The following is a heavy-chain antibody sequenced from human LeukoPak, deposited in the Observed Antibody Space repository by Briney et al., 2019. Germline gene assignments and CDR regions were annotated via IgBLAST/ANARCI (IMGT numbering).Heavy chain of an antibody. CDR1: GGTFSSYA. CDR3: ARDAGRGVSYNY. J-gene: IGHJ4*02. CDR2: IIPILGTA. V-gene: IGHV1-69*01. Sequence: EASVKLSCKASGGTFSSYAISWVRQAPGQGLEWMGGIIPILGTANYAQQFQRRVTITADESTSTAYMELSRLRSEDRAVYYCARDAGRGVSYNYWGQGTLVTVSS. D-gene: IGHD3-10*01.